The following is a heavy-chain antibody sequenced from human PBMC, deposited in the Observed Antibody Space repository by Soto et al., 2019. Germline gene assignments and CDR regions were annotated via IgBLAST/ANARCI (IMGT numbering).Heavy chain of an antibody. CDR3: ERAGRWLRAEYFQH. V-gene: IGHV3-74*01. Sequence: PGGSLRLSCVASGFTFINYWMHWVRQAPGKGLVWVSRINSDGSSTSYADSVNGRFTIFKDNAKNTVYLQMNSLRAEDTAVYYCERAGRWLRAEYFQHGGQGPLVPVPS. CDR1: GFTFINYW. J-gene: IGHJ1*01. D-gene: IGHD6-19*01. CDR2: INSDGSST.